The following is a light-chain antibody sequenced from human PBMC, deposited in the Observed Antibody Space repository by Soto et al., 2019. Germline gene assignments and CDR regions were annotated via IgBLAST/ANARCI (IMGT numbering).Light chain of an antibody. CDR1: QGFSNY. CDR2: ATS. J-gene: IGKJ3*01. V-gene: IGKV1-27*01. Sequence: DIQMTQSPSSLSASVGDRVTITCRASQGFSNYLAWYQQKPGKVPMLLIYATSTLQSGVPSRFSGSGSGTDFTLTISSLQPEDVATDYCQKDNDVPFTFGPGTKVDIK. CDR3: QKDNDVPFT.